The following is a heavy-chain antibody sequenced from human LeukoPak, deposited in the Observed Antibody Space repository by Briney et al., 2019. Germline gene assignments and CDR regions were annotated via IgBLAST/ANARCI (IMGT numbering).Heavy chain of an antibody. V-gene: IGHV4-34*01. CDR2: INHSGST. Sequence: SETLSLTCTVSGGSISSYYWSWIRQPPGKGLEWIGEINHSGSTNYNPSLKSRVTISVDTSKNQFSLKLSSVTAADTAVYYCARGYYYYYYYMDVWGKGTTVTISS. CDR1: GGSISSYY. CDR3: ARGYYYYYYYMDV. J-gene: IGHJ6*03.